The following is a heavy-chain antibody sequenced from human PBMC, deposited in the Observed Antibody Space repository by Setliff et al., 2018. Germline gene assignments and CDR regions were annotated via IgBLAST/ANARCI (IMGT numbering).Heavy chain of an antibody. Sequence: GESLTLSCKGSGYSFTSYWIGWVRQMPGKGLEWMGIIYPGDSDTRYSPSFQGQVTISADKSISTAYLQWSSLKASDTAMYYCARQFCSSTSCYDWFDPWGQGTLVTVSS. CDR2: IYPGDSDT. J-gene: IGHJ5*02. CDR3: ARQFCSSTSCYDWFDP. CDR1: GYSFTSYW. D-gene: IGHD2-2*01. V-gene: IGHV5-51*01.